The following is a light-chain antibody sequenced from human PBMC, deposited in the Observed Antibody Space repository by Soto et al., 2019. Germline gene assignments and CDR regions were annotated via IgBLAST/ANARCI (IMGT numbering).Light chain of an antibody. J-gene: IGLJ2*01. CDR1: SSDVGGYNY. Sequence: QSVLTQPRSVSGSPGQSVTISCTGTSSDVGGYNYVSWYQQHPDKAPKLMIFDVSKRPSGVPDRFSGSKSGNTASLTISGLQAEDEADYYCCSYARTYIFDVLFGGGTKLTVL. CDR3: CSYARTYIFDVL. V-gene: IGLV2-11*01. CDR2: DVS.